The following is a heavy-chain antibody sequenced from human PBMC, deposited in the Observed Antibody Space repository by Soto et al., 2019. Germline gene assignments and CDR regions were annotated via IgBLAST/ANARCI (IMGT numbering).Heavy chain of an antibody. CDR2: IYYIGST. Sequence: SETLSLTCTVSGGSISSGGYYWNWIRQHPGKGLEWIGYIYYIGSTYYNPSLKSRVTISLDTSKNQFSLKLSSVTAADTAVNYCARSVFPWGQGTLVTVSS. J-gene: IGHJ5*02. V-gene: IGHV4-31*03. CDR1: GGSISSGGYY. CDR3: ARSVFP.